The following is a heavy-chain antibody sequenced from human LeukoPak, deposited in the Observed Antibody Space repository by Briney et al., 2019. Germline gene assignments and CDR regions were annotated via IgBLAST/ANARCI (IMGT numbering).Heavy chain of an antibody. D-gene: IGHD7-27*01. CDR3: ARDPTGDKEDY. V-gene: IGHV1-2*06. J-gene: IGHJ4*02. CDR1: GYTFTGYY. CDR2: INPNSGGT. Sequence: ASVKVSCKASGYTFTGYYMHWVRQAPGQGLEWMGRINPNSGGTNYAQKFQGRVTMTRDTSISTACMELSRLRSDDTAVYYCARDPTGDKEDYWGQGTLVTVSS.